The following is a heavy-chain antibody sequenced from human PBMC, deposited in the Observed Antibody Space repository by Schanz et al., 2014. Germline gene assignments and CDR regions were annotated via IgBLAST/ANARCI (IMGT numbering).Heavy chain of an antibody. D-gene: IGHD3-22*01. Sequence: EVQLVESGGGLVQPGGSLRLSCAASRFTFSAYWMHWVRQVPGKGLVWIARINTDETTTKYADSVRGRFTISRDNSKNMVYLQMNSLRAEDTAVYYCVRAGYETTGYYHLESWVGDYFDSWGQGALVTVSS. CDR3: VRAGYETTGYYHLESWVGDYFDS. J-gene: IGHJ4*02. CDR1: RFTFSAYW. V-gene: IGHV3-74*02. CDR2: INTDETTT.